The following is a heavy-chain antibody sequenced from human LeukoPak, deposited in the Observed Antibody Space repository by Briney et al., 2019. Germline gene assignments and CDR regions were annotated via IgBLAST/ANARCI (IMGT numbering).Heavy chain of an antibody. V-gene: IGHV3-23*01. CDR1: GFTFSSYS. J-gene: IGHJ4*01. D-gene: IGHD6-19*01. CDR3: AKGIYSSGWSYFDY. Sequence: GGSLRLSCAASGFTFSSYSMNWVRQAPGKGLEWVSTLSGSGITTYYADSVKGRFTISRDNSKNTLYLQMNSLRAEDTAVYYCAKGIYSSGWSYFDYWGHGTLVTVSS. CDR2: LSGSGITT.